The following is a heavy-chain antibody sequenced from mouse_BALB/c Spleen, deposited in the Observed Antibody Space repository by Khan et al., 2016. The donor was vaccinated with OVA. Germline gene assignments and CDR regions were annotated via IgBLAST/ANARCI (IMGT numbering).Heavy chain of an antibody. J-gene: IGHJ2*01. CDR3: ARGNYYGYYFDY. CDR1: GYSITSGYA. CDR2: ISYSGVT. D-gene: IGHD1-1*01. V-gene: IGHV3-2*02. Sequence: EVQLQESGPGLAKPSQSLSLTCTVTGYSITSGYAWNWIRQFPGNKLEWMGYISYSGVTSYTPSLKSRISITRDTSKNPFFLQLTSVTTEDTATDDCARGNYYGYYFDYWGQGTTLTVSS.